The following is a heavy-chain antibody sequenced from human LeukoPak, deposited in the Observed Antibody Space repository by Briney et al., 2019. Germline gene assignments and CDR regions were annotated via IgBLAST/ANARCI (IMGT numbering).Heavy chain of an antibody. CDR1: GGSISSYY. CDR3: ARDLGRGVLRS. Sequence: PSETLSLTCTVSGGSISSYYWSWIRQPPGKGLEWIGYIYYSGSTNYNPSLKSRVTISVDTSKNQFSLELGSVAAADTAVYYCARDLGRGVLRSWGQGTLVTVSS. J-gene: IGHJ5*02. D-gene: IGHD3-16*01. CDR2: IYYSGST. V-gene: IGHV4-59*01.